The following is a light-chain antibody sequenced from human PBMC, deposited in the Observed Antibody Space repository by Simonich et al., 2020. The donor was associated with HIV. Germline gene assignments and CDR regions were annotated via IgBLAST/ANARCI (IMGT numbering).Light chain of an antibody. CDR2: DVI. Sequence: QSALTQPASVSGSPGQSITMSCTGTSSDVGGYNYVSCYQQHPGKAPKFMIYDVIKRPAGVPDRFSGSKSGNTASLTISGLQAEDEADYYCFSYAGGYWVFGGGTKLTVL. CDR1: SSDVGGYNY. V-gene: IGLV2-11*01. CDR3: FSYAGGYWV. J-gene: IGLJ3*02.